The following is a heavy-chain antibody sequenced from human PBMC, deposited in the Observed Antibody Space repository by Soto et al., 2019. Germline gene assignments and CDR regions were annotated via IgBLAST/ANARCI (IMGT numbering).Heavy chain of an antibody. V-gene: IGHV3-30-3*01. Sequence: PGGSLRLSCAASGFTFSSYAMHWVRQAPGKGLEWVAVISYDGSNKYYADSVKGRFTLSRDNSKNTLYLQMNSLRAEDTAVYDCARARVARLHHYGMDVWGQGTTVTVSS. D-gene: IGHD6-25*01. CDR3: ARARVARLHHYGMDV. CDR2: ISYDGSNK. CDR1: GFTFSSYA. J-gene: IGHJ6*02.